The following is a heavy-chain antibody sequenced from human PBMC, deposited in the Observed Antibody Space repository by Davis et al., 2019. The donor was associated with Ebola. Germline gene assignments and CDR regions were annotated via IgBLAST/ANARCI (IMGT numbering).Heavy chain of an antibody. D-gene: IGHD3-16*01. CDR1: GYTLNELS. CDR3: SVGGQDGGFDY. CDR2: FDPKYGEP. Sequence: AASVKVSCKVSGYTLNELSVHWVRQAPGKGLEWMGCFDPKYGEPIYAEKFQGRLTLTEDTSTDTAYMELSSLRSEDTAVYYCSVGGQDGGFDYWGQGTLVPVSS. J-gene: IGHJ4*02. V-gene: IGHV1-24*01.